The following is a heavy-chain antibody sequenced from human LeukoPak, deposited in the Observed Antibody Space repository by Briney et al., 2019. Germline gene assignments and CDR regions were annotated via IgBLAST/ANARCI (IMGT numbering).Heavy chain of an antibody. CDR1: GYSISSGYY. CDR3: ARDPSDYGGNGIDY. CDR2: IYHSGSN. D-gene: IGHD4-23*01. V-gene: IGHV4-38-2*02. Sequence: SEPLSLTCTVSGYSISSGYYWGWIRQPPGKGLEWVGSIYHSGSNYYNPSLKSRVTISVDTSKNQFSLKLSSVTAADTAVYYCARDPSDYGGNGIDYWGQGTLVTVSS. J-gene: IGHJ4*02.